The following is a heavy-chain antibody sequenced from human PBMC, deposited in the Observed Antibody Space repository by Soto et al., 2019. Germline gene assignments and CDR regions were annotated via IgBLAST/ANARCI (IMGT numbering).Heavy chain of an antibody. CDR2: IWYDGSNK. CDR3: ASGYSGYDSPKHYGMDV. Sequence: QVQLVESGGGVVQPGRSLRLSCAASGFTFSSYGMHWVRQAPGKGLEWVAVIWYDGSNKYYADSVKGRFTISRDNSKNTLYLQMNSLRAEDMAVYYCASGYSGYDSPKHYGMDVWGQGTTVTVSS. D-gene: IGHD5-12*01. CDR1: GFTFSSYG. J-gene: IGHJ6*02. V-gene: IGHV3-33*01.